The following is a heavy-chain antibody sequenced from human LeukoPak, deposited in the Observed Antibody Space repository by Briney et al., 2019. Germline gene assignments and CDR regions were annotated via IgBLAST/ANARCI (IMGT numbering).Heavy chain of an antibody. J-gene: IGHJ4*02. CDR2: INHSGST. V-gene: IGHV4-34*01. CDR3: ARGGGAAYSSGWYRY. D-gene: IGHD6-19*01. CDR1: GGCFSGYY. Sequence: SETLSLTCAVYGGCFSGYYWSWIRQPPGKGLEWIGEINHSGSTNYNPSLKSRVTISVDTSKNQFSLKLSSVTAADTAVYYCARGGGAAYSSGWYRYWGQGTLVTVSS.